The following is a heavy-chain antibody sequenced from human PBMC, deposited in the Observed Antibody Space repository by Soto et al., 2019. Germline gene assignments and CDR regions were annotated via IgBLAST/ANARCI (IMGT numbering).Heavy chain of an antibody. CDR2: IWYDGSNK. V-gene: IGHV3-33*01. J-gene: IGHJ3*02. Sequence: VGSLRLSCAASGFTFSSYGMHWVRQAPGKGLEWVAVIWYDGSNKYYADSVKGRFTISRDNSKNTLYLQMNSLRAEDTAVYYCARDRIALNAFDIWGQGTMVTVSS. CDR1: GFTFSSYG. CDR3: ARDRIALNAFDI.